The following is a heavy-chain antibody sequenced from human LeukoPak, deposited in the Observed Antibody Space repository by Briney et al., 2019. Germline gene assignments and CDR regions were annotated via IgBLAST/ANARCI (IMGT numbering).Heavy chain of an antibody. CDR3: ARGGVTTVTKFDY. CDR2: MNPNSGNT. V-gene: IGHV1-8*02. Sequence: ASVKVSCKASGYTFTSYDINWVRQATGQGLEWMGWMNPNSGNTGYAQKFQGRVAMTRDTSTSTVYMELSSLRSEDTAVYYCARGGVTTVTKFDYWGQGTLVTVSS. D-gene: IGHD4-17*01. J-gene: IGHJ4*02. CDR1: GYTFTSYD.